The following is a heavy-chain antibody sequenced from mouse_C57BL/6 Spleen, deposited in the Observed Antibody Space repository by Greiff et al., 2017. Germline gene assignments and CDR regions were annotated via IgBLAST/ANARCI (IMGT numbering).Heavy chain of an antibody. CDR2: IDPEDGET. D-gene: IGHD1-1*01. J-gene: IGHJ4*01. Sequence: VHVKQSGAELVKPGASVKLSCTASGFNIKDYYMHWVKQRTEQGLEWIGRIDPEDGETKYAPKFQGKATITADTSSNTAYLQLSSRTSEDTAVYYCARWVITTVVGHYYAMDYWGQGTSVTVSS. CDR1: GFNIKDYY. V-gene: IGHV14-2*01. CDR3: ARWVITTVVGHYYAMDY.